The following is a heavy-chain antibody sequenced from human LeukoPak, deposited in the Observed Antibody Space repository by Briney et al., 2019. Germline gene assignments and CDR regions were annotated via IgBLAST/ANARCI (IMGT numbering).Heavy chain of an antibody. CDR1: GFTFSSHW. CDR2: IKQDGSEK. V-gene: IGHV3-7*01. D-gene: IGHD2-15*01. J-gene: IGHJ6*04. CDR3: ASWLCSGGSCPRVGDV. Sequence: GGSLRLSCAASGFTFSSHWMSWVRQAPGKGLEWVANIKQDGSEKYYVDSVKGRFTISRDNAKNSRYLQMNSLRAEDKAVYYCASWLCSGGSCPRVGDVWGKGTTVTVSS.